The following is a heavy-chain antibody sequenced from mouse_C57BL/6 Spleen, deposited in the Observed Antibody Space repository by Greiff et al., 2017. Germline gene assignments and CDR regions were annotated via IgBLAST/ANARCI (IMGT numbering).Heavy chain of an antibody. CDR2: INYDGSST. J-gene: IGHJ2*01. Sequence: EVKLVESEGGLVQPGSSMKLSCTASGFTFSDYYMAWVRQVPEKGLEWVANINYDGSSTYYLDSLKSRFIISRDNAKNILYLQMSSLRSDDTATYYCARGETGDYFDYWGQGTTLTVSS. CDR1: GFTFSDYY. CDR3: ARGETGDYFDY. D-gene: IGHD4-1*01. V-gene: IGHV5-16*01.